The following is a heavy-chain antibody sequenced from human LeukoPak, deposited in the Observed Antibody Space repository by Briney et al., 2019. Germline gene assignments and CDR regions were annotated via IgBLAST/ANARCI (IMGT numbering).Heavy chain of an antibody. CDR3: ARVLASYLDY. D-gene: IGHD3-3*01. J-gene: IGHJ4*02. V-gene: IGHV3-48*03. CDR2: ISSSGSAT. Sequence: PGGSLRLSCAASGFTFSSYEMNWVRQAPGKGLEWVSYISSSGSATHYTDSVKGRFTISRDNAKNSLYLQMNCLRVEDTALYYCARVLASYLDYWAQGTLVTVSS. CDR1: GFTFSSYE.